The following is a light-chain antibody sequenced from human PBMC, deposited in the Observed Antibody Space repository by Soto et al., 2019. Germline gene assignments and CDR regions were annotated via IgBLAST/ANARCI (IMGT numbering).Light chain of an antibody. J-gene: IGLJ3*02. CDR3: ASWDASLSGAV. Sequence: QSVLTQPPSASGTPGQRVTISCSGSTSNIGSNYVYWYQQVPGTAPKLLIYRHDQRPSGVPDRFSGSRSGTSASLAISGLRSEDEADYYCASWDASLSGAVFGGGTKLTVL. CDR2: RHD. CDR1: TSNIGSNY. V-gene: IGLV1-47*01.